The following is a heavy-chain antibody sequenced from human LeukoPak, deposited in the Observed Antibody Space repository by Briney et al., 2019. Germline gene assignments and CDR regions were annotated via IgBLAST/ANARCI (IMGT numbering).Heavy chain of an antibody. V-gene: IGHV1-69*05. CDR2: IIPIFGTA. D-gene: IGHD1-26*01. CDR1: GGTFSSYA. CDR3: ARGKGGSYL. J-gene: IGHJ4*02. Sequence: SVKVSCKASGGTFSSYAISWVRQAPGQGLEWMGGIIPIFGTANYAQKFQGRVTMTRNTSISTAYMELSSLTSEDTAVYYCARGKGGSYLWGQGTLVTVSS.